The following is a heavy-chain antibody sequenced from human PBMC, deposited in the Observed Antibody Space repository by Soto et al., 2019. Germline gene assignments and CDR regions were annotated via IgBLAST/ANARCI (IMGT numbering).Heavy chain of an antibody. Sequence: QVQLVQSGAEVKKPGSSVKVSCKASGGTFSSYTISWVRQAPGQGLEWMGRIIPILGIANYAQKFQGRVTITAEKCTSTAYMELSSLRSEHTAVYYGARVAGFGEFVAEYVQHWGQGTLVTVSS. J-gene: IGHJ1*01. CDR2: IIPILGIA. V-gene: IGHV1-69*02. D-gene: IGHD3-10*01. CDR3: ARVAGFGEFVAEYVQH. CDR1: GGTFSSYT.